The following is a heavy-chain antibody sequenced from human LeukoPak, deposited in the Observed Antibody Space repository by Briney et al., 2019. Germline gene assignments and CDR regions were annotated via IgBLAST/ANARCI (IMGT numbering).Heavy chain of an antibody. V-gene: IGHV3-23*01. J-gene: IGHJ4*02. Sequence: PGGSLRLSCTASGFTFSSNAMSWVRQAPGRGLEWVASIIASNGDTHYADSVKGRFTISRDISQNTLYLQMHSLRAEDTAMYYCAKRPAGTAAFYFEYWGQGTLVTVSS. D-gene: IGHD1-7*01. CDR1: GFTFSSNA. CDR2: IIASNGDT. CDR3: AKRPAGTAAFYFEY.